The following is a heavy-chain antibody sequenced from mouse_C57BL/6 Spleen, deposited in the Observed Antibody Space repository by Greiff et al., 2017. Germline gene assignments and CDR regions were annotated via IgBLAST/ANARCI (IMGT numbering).Heavy chain of an antibody. CDR2: IDPSDSYT. J-gene: IGHJ3*01. CDR1: GYTFTSYW. Sequence: VQLQQSGAELVMPGASVKLSCKASGYTFTSYWMHWVKQRPGQGLEWIGEIDPSDSYTNYNQKFKGKSTLTVDKSSSTAYMQLSSLTSEDSAVYYCAAIYYDYGFAYWGQGTLVTVSA. CDR3: AAIYYDYGFAY. V-gene: IGHV1-69*01. D-gene: IGHD2-4*01.